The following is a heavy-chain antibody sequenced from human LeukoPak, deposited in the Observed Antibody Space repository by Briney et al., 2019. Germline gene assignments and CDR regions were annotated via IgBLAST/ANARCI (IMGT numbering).Heavy chain of an antibody. CDR1: GFRFSSYW. D-gene: IGHD1-1*01. CDR2: IKEDESEK. Sequence: GGSLRLSCAASGFRFSSYWMSWVRQAPGKGLEWVANIKEDESEKYYVDSVKGRFTISRDNAKNSLYLQMNSLRAEDTAVYYCARDGFSWNDLDYWGQGTLVTVSS. J-gene: IGHJ4*02. V-gene: IGHV3-7*04. CDR3: ARDGFSWNDLDY.